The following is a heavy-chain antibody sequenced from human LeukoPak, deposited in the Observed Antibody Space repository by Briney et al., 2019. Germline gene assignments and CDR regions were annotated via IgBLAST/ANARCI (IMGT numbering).Heavy chain of an antibody. J-gene: IGHJ4*02. CDR3: ARSNSGSYYHFDY. Sequence: GGPLRLSCAASGFTFSSYWMSWVRQAPGKGLEWVANIKQDGSEKYYVDSVKGRFTISRDNAKNSLYLQMNSLRAEDTAVYYCARSNSGSYYHFDYWGQGTLVTVSS. D-gene: IGHD1-26*01. V-gene: IGHV3-7*01. CDR2: IKQDGSEK. CDR1: GFTFSSYW.